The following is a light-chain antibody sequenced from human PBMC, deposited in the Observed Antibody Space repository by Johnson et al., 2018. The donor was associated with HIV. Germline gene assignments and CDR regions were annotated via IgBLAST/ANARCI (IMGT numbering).Light chain of an antibody. CDR2: ENN. Sequence: QLVLTQPPSVSAAPGQKVTISCSGSSSNSGNNYVSWYQQLPGTAPKLLIYENNKRPSGIPDRFSGSKSGTSATLGITGLQTGDEADYYCGTWDGSLSGYVFGTGTKVTVL. CDR1: SSNSGNNY. V-gene: IGLV1-51*02. CDR3: GTWDGSLSGYV. J-gene: IGLJ1*01.